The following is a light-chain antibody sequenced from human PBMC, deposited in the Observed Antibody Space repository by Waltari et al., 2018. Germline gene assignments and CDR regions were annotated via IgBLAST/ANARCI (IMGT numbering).Light chain of an antibody. CDR1: SKNVGDEG. J-gene: IGLJ3*02. CDR2: RKT. Sequence: QAGLAKPPSVSKGLRQTATLTCSGNSKNVGDEGAYWLQQHQGHPPKVLSYRKTNRPSGVSERFSASRSGNTASLTISGLQPEDEADYYCSAWDGSLNTWLFGGGTKLTVL. CDR3: SAWDGSLNTWL. V-gene: IGLV10-54*04.